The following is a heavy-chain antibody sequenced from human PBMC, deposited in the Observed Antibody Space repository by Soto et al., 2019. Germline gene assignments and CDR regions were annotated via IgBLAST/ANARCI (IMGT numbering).Heavy chain of an antibody. CDR3: ARAPRMATITGGMDV. J-gene: IGHJ6*02. D-gene: IGHD5-12*01. Sequence: QVQLVQSGAEVKKPGPSVKVSCKASGGTFSSYAISWVRQAPGQGLEWMGGIIPICGTANYAQKFQGRVKITADESTSTAYMELSSLRSEDTAVYDCARAPRMATITGGMDVWGQGTTVTVSS. V-gene: IGHV1-69*01. CDR2: IIPICGTA. CDR1: GGTFSSYA.